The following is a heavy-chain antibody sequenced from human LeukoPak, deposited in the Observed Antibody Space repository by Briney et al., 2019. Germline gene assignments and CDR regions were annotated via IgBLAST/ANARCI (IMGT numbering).Heavy chain of an antibody. Sequence: PGGSLRLSCAASGFTFSTYGMSWVRQATGKGLEWVSGSSGSGGRTYYADSVKGRFTISRDNSKNTLYLQMNSLRAEDTAVYYCAKDLAVAMIVVAIPYFDYWGQGTLVTVSS. V-gene: IGHV3-23*01. CDR3: AKDLAVAMIVVAIPYFDY. CDR1: GFTFSTYG. CDR2: SSGSGGRT. J-gene: IGHJ4*02. D-gene: IGHD3-22*01.